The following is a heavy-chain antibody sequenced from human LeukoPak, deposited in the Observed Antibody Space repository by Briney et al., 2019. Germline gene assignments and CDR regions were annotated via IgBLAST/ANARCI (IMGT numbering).Heavy chain of an antibody. CDR3: ARGRNRGSYTLSY. Sequence: GSSVKVSFKGSGGTFNIYTISWVRQAPGQGREWMGGIIPILGIANYPQKFQGRVTITADKSTSTAYMELSSLRSEDTAVYYCARGRNRGSYTLSYWGQGTLVTVSS. CDR2: IIPILGIA. D-gene: IGHD1-26*01. CDR1: GGTFNIYT. V-gene: IGHV1-69*02. J-gene: IGHJ4*02.